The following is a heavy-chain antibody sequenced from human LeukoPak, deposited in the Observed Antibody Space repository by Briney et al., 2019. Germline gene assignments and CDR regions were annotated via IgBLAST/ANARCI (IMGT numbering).Heavy chain of an antibody. CDR1: GYTFTSYG. J-gene: IGHJ6*03. V-gene: IGHV1-18*01. CDR3: AKDGDYGSGSPYCMDV. D-gene: IGHD3-10*01. CDR2: ISAYNGNT. Sequence: ASVKVSCKASGYTFTSYGISWVRQAPGQGLEWMGWISAYNGNTNYAQKLQGRVTMTTDTSTSTAYMELRSLRSDDTAVYYCAKDGDYGSGSPYCMDVWGKGTTVTVS.